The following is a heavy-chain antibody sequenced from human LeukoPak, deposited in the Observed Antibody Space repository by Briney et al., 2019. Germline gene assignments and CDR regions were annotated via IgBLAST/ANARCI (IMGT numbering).Heavy chain of an antibody. D-gene: IGHD6-13*01. V-gene: IGHV4-34*01. CDR1: GGSFSSYY. Sequence: PSETLSLTCAVCGGSFSSYYWSWIRQPPGKGRDWMGDISHSGTTNYNPYLKSRVTILVDTSKHQFSLKLTSVTAADTAVFYCARVEKASGTGGMDVWGQGTTVTVSS. CDR3: ARVEKASGTGGMDV. CDR2: ISHSGTT. J-gene: IGHJ6*02.